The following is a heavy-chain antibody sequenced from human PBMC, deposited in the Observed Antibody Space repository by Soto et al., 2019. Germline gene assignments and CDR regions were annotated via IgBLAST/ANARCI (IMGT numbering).Heavy chain of an antibody. CDR1: GGTFSSHT. D-gene: IGHD4-17*01. J-gene: IGHJ2*01. CDR3: ARPDFGDYWYFDR. V-gene: IGHV1-69*08. CDR2: IIPALGTA. Sequence: QDQLVQSGAEVKKPGSSVKVSCKASGGTFSSHTFSWVRQAPGQGLEWMGRIIPALGTATYAQKFQGRVTITADESATTVYMELNSIRSEDTAVYYCARPDFGDYWYFDRWGRGTLVTVSS.